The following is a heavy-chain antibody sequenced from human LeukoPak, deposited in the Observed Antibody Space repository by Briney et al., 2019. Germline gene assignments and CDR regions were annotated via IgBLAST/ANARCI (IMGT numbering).Heavy chain of an antibody. D-gene: IGHD3-22*01. CDR1: GFTFSSYS. CDR3: AREVYYYDSSVYSY. CDR2: ISSSGSTI. J-gene: IGHJ4*02. V-gene: IGHV3-48*02. Sequence: PGGSLRLSCAASGFTFSSYSMNWVRQAPGKGLEWVSHISSSGSTIYYADSVKGRFTISRDNAKNSLYLQVNSLRDEDTAVYYCAREVYYYDSSVYSYWGQGTLVTVSS.